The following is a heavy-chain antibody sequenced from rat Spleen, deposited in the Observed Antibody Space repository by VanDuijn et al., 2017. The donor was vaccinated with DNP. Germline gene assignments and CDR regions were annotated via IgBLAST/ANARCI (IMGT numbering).Heavy chain of an antibody. V-gene: IGHV5-7*01. J-gene: IGHJ3*01. Sequence: EVQLVESGGGLVQPGGSLKLSCAASGFSFSDYDMAWVRQTPKEGLEWVSTITNGGSINYYRDSVKGRFTVSRDNAKSTLYLQMDSLRSEDTATYYCATDFERGYWGQGTLVTVSS. CDR2: ITNGGSIN. CDR3: ATDFERGY. D-gene: IGHD1-11*01. CDR1: GFSFSDYD.